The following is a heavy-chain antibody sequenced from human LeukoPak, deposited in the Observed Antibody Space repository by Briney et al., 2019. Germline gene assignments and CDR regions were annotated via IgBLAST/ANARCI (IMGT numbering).Heavy chain of an antibody. D-gene: IGHD4-11*01. CDR1: GYTFTGYY. CDR2: INPNSGGT. Sequence: GASVKVSCKASGYTFTGYYMHWVRQAPGQGLEWMGWINPNSGGTSYAQKFQGRVTMTRDTSISTAYMELSRLRSDDTAVYYCARTMTTVTNYYYYYMDVWGKGTTVTVSS. J-gene: IGHJ6*03. V-gene: IGHV1-2*02. CDR3: ARTMTTVTNYYYYYMDV.